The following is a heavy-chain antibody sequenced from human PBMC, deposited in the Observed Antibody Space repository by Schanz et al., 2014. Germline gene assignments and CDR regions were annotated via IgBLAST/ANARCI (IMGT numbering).Heavy chain of an antibody. Sequence: VKLLESGGHLVQPGGSLRLSCVASGITLSGYGLHWVRQAPGKGLEWVGFISFDGRNTGYAHSVKGRFTISRDNSKNTVNLQMNSLRAEDTAVYYCAKEKEEVAADGSFFDYWGQGTLVNVSS. CDR3: AKEKEEVAADGSFFDY. CDR1: GITLSGYG. CDR2: ISFDGRNT. V-gene: IGHV3-30*18. J-gene: IGHJ4*02. D-gene: IGHD6-13*01.